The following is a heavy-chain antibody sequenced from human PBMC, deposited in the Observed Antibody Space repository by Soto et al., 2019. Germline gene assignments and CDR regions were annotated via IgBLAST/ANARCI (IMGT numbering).Heavy chain of an antibody. CDR2: ISAYNGNT. CDR3: ARSPMVRGVIPHFDY. J-gene: IGHJ4*02. V-gene: IGHV1-18*01. CDR1: GYTFPSYG. D-gene: IGHD3-10*01. Sequence: ASVKVSCKASGYTFPSYGISWLRQAPGQGLEWMGWISAYNGNTNYAQKLQGRVTMTTDTSTSTAYMELRSLRSDDTAVYYCARSPMVRGVIPHFDYWGQGTLVTVSS.